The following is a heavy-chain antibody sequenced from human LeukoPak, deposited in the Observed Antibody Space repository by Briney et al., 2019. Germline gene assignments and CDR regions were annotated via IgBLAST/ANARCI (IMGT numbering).Heavy chain of an antibody. CDR1: GESFSGYY. J-gene: IGHJ4*02. Sequence: PSETLSLTCAVYGESFSGYYWSWIRQPPGKGLEWIGEINHSGSTNYNPSLKSRVTISVDTSKNQFSLKLSSVTAADTAVYYCARGDRWYGPIRGYPYYFDYWGQGTLVTVSS. CDR3: ARGDRWYGPIRGYPYYFDY. V-gene: IGHV4-34*01. CDR2: INHSGST. D-gene: IGHD3-10*01.